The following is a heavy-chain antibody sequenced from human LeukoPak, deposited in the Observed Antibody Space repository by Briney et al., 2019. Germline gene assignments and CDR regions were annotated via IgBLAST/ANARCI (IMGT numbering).Heavy chain of an antibody. V-gene: IGHV3-11*06. D-gene: IGHD3-22*01. Sequence: PGGSLRLSCAASGFTFSDYYMSWIRQAPGKGLEWVSYISSSSSYTNYADSVKGRFTISRDNAKNSLYLQMNSLRAEDTAVYYCARGRGITMIPFGYWGQGTLVTVSS. CDR1: GFTFSDYY. J-gene: IGHJ4*02. CDR3: ARGRGITMIPFGY. CDR2: ISSSSSYT.